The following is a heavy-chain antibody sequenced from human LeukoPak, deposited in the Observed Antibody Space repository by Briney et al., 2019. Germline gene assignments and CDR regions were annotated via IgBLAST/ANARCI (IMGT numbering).Heavy chain of an antibody. D-gene: IGHD2-2*01. CDR1: GFTFSSYS. Sequence: GGSLRLSCATSGFTFSSYSMNRVRQAPGRGLEWVSSISSSSSYIYYADSVKGRFTNSRDNAKNSLYLQMNSLRAEDTAVYYCARDRRYCSSTSCPFDYWGQGTLVTVSS. CDR3: ARDRRYCSSTSCPFDY. V-gene: IGHV3-21*01. J-gene: IGHJ4*02. CDR2: ISSSSSYI.